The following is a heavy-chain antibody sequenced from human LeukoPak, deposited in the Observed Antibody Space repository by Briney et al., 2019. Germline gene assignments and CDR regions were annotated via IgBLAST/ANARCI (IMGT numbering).Heavy chain of an antibody. CDR3: LRDLNWSLDQ. CDR1: GFTFSSYG. D-gene: IGHD1-20*01. J-gene: IGHJ4*02. CDR2: IWYDGSNK. Sequence: PGGSLRLSCAASGFTFSSYGMHWVRQAPGKGLEWVAVIWYDGSNKYYADSVKGRFTISRDNAKNTLYLQMNSLRAEDTAVYYCLRDLNWSLDQWGQGTLVTVSS. V-gene: IGHV3-33*01.